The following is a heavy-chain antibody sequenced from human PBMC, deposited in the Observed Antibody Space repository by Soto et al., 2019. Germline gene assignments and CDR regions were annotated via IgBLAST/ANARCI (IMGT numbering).Heavy chain of an antibody. V-gene: IGHV1-69*06. CDR1: GGTFSSYA. CDR3: ARVVPAPQFRYYGMDV. Sequence: ASVKVSCKASGGTFSSYAISWVRQAPGQGLEWMGGIIPIFGTANYAQKFQGRVTITADKSTSTAYMELSSLRSEDTAVYYCARVVPAPQFRYYGMDVWGTGTTVTV. CDR2: IIPIFGTA. J-gene: IGHJ6*04. D-gene: IGHD2-2*01.